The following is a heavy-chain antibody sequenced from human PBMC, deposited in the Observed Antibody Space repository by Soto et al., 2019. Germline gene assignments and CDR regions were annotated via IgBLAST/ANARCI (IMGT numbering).Heavy chain of an antibody. V-gene: IGHV4-30-4*01. D-gene: IGHD3-10*01. CDR1: GGSISSGDYY. Sequence: SETLSLTCTVSGGSISSGDYYWSWIRQPPGKSLEWIGFIYYSGSTYYNPSLKSRVTISVDTSKDQFSLKLTSVSAADTAVYYCAREGGYGSGNPCYFYGLDVWGQGTTVTVSS. CDR2: IYYSGST. CDR3: AREGGYGSGNPCYFYGLDV. J-gene: IGHJ6*02.